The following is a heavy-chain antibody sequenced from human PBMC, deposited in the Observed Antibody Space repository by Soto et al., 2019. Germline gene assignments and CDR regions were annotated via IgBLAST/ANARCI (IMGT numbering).Heavy chain of an antibody. V-gene: IGHV4-59*01. J-gene: IGHJ6*02. Sequence: QVQLQESGPGLVKPSETLSLTCTVSGGSISSYYWSWIRQPPGKGLEWIGYIYYSGSTNYNPSLKSRVXXSXDXXKNQFSMKLSSVTAADTAVYYCAREAGAGYYGMDVWGQGTTVTVSS. CDR3: AREAGAGYYGMDV. CDR1: GGSISSYY. CDR2: IYYSGST.